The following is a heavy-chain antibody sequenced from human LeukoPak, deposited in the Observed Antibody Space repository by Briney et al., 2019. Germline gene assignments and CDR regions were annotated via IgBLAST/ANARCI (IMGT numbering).Heavy chain of an antibody. CDR1: GFTFSSYA. CDR2: ISGSGGST. CDR3: ATSEYYYDSSGYFLGPFDY. J-gene: IGHJ4*02. V-gene: IGHV3-23*01. D-gene: IGHD3-22*01. Sequence: HPGGSLRLSCAASGFTFSSYAMSWVRQAPGKGLEWVSAISGSGGSTYYADSVKGRFTISRDNSKNTLHLQMNSLRAEDTAVYYCATSEYYYDSSGYFLGPFDYWGQGTLVTVSS.